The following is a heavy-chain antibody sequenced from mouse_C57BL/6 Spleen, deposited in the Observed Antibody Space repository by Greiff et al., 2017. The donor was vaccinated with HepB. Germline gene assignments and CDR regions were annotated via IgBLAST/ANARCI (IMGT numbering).Heavy chain of an antibody. V-gene: IGHV1-26*01. Sequence: EVQLQQSGPELVKPGASVKISCKASGYTFTDYYMNWVKQSHGKSLEWIGDINPNNGGTSYNQKFKGKATLTVDKSSSTAYMELRSLTFEDSAVYYCARGLITTVVAPYYAMDYWGQGTSVTVSS. CDR3: ARGLITTVVAPYYAMDY. D-gene: IGHD1-1*01. J-gene: IGHJ4*01. CDR1: GYTFTDYY. CDR2: INPNNGGT.